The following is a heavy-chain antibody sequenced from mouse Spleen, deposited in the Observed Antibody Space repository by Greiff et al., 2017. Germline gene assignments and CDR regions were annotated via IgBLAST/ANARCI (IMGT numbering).Heavy chain of an antibody. V-gene: IGHV5-16*01. J-gene: IGHJ1*03. CDR3: ARERRSYWYFDV. D-gene: IGHD1-1*01. CDR2: INYDGSST. Sequence: EVQRVESEGGLVQPGSSMKLSCTASGFTFSDYYMAWVRQVPEKGLEWVANINYDGSSTYYLDSLKSRFIISRDNAKNILYLQMSSLKSEDTATYYCARERRSYWYFDVWGTGTTVTVSS. CDR1: GFTFSDYY.